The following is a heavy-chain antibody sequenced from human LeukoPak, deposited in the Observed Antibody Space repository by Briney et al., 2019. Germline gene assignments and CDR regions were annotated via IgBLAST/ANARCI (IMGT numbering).Heavy chain of an antibody. CDR1: GGYISSYY. CDR3: ARWSVDGWFDP. Sequence: PSETLSLTCSVSGGYISSYYWSWLRQPPGKGLEWIGYIYYSGSTNYNPSLKSRVTISVDTSQNQFSLRLSSVTAADTAVYYCARWSVDGWFDPWGQGTLVTVSS. J-gene: IGHJ5*02. CDR2: IYYSGST. D-gene: IGHD3-3*01. V-gene: IGHV4-59*08.